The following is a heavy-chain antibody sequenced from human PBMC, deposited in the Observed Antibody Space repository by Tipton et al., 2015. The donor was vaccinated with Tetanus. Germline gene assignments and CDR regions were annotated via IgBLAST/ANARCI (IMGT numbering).Heavy chain of an antibody. CDR1: GFTFTTAW. CDR2: IYYNGNA. Sequence: LRLSCAASGFTFTTAWMSWIRQRPGKGLEWVGNIYYNGNALENPSLKGRVTLSLDKSKNQFSLRLSSVTAADTGIYYCARSADNWFDPWGQGILVTVSS. J-gene: IGHJ5*02. CDR3: ARSADNWFDP. V-gene: IGHV4-28*04.